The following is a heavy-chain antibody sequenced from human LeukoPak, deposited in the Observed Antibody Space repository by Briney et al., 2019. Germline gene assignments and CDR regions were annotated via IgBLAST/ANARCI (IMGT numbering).Heavy chain of an antibody. V-gene: IGHV3-23*01. J-gene: IGHJ4*02. CDR3: AKETEYYDFWSGYPQLYYFDY. D-gene: IGHD3-3*01. Sequence: PGGSLRLSCAASGFTFSSYGMSWVRQAPGKGLEWVSAISGSGGSTYYADSVKGRFTISRDNSKNTLYLQMNSLRAEDTAVYYCAKETEYYDFWSGYPQLYYFDYWGQGTLVTVSS. CDR1: GFTFSSYG. CDR2: ISGSGGST.